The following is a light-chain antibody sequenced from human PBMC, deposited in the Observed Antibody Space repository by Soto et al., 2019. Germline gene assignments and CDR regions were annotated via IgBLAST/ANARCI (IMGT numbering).Light chain of an antibody. CDR3: QQYNDWPPIT. Sequence: EIVLTQSPVILSVSPGESATLSCRASQSVTRNLAWYQQIPGQAPRLLVYHASVRATGIPARFSGSGSETEFSLTISNLQSEDFAVYFCQQYNDWPPITFGQGTRLEIK. CDR1: QSVTRN. J-gene: IGKJ5*01. CDR2: HAS. V-gene: IGKV3-15*01.